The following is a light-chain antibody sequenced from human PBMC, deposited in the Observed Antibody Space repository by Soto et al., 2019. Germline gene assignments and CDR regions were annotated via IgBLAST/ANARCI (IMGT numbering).Light chain of an antibody. CDR2: LDRSGSY. J-gene: IGLJ3*02. CDR1: SGHSTYI. Sequence: QAVLTQSSSASASLGSSVKLTCILSSGHSTYIIAWHQQQPGKAPRFLMTLDRSGSYNRGSGVPDPFSGSSSGADRYLTISNLQFEDEGDYYCETWYSNTHKVFGGGTKVTVL. V-gene: IGLV4-60*02. CDR3: ETWYSNTHKV.